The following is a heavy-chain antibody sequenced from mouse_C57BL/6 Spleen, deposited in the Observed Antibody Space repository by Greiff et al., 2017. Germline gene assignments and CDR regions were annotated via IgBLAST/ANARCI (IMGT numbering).Heavy chain of an antibody. CDR2: IYPGSGST. Sequence: QVQLQQPGAELVKPGASVKMSCKASGYTFTSYWITWVKQRPGQGLEWIGDIYPGSGSTNYNAKFKGKATLTVDTSSSTAYMQLSSLTSEDSAVYYCARSGYDYDSYWGQGTTLTVSS. D-gene: IGHD2-4*01. V-gene: IGHV1-55*01. J-gene: IGHJ2*01. CDR3: ARSGYDYDSY. CDR1: GYTFTSYW.